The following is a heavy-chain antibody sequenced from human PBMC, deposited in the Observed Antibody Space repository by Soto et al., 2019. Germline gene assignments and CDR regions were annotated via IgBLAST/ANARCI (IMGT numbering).Heavy chain of an antibody. D-gene: IGHD6-19*01. V-gene: IGHV3-23*01. Sequence: GGSLRLSCAASGFTFSSYAMSWVRQAPGKGLEWVSAISGSGGSTYYADSVKGRFTISRDNSKNTLYLQMNSLRAEDTAVYYCASYRSGWPYYYYYGMDVWGQGTRVTVSS. J-gene: IGHJ6*02. CDR2: ISGSGGST. CDR1: GFTFSSYA. CDR3: ASYRSGWPYYYYYGMDV.